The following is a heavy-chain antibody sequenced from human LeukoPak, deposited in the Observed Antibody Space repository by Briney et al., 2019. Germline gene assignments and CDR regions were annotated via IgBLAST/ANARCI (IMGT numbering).Heavy chain of an antibody. Sequence: ASVTVSCKASGYTFTSYGISWVRQAPGQGLEWMGWISAYNGNTNYAQKLQGRVTMTTDTSTSTAYMELRSLRSDDTAVYYCARVLVHYDFWSGYTPRGFDYWGQGTLVTVSS. CDR3: ARVLVHYDFWSGYTPRGFDY. CDR2: ISAYNGNT. J-gene: IGHJ4*02. D-gene: IGHD3-3*01. CDR1: GYTFTSYG. V-gene: IGHV1-18*01.